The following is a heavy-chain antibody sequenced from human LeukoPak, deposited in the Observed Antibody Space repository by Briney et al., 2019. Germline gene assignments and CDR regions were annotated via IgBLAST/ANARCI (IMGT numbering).Heavy chain of an antibody. Sequence: SETLSLTCTVSGGPFSSYYWSWIRQPPGKGLEWIGYIYYTGSANYNPSLKSRVTMSVDTSKNQFSLKLSSVTAADTAVYYCARQRADRIFGVVMGFGLDYWGRGTLVTVSS. D-gene: IGHD3-3*02. V-gene: IGHV4-59*12. J-gene: IGHJ4*02. CDR3: ARQRADRIFGVVMGFGLDY. CDR2: IYYTGSA. CDR1: GGPFSSYY.